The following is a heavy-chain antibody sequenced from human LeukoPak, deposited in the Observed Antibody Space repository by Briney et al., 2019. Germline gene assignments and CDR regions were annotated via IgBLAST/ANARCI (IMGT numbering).Heavy chain of an antibody. CDR3: ARAAPNYGGNSWFDY. V-gene: IGHV3-21*01. CDR1: GFTFSSYS. Sequence: GGSLRLSCAASGFTFSSYSMNWVRQAPGKGLEWVSSISSSSSYIHYADSVKGRFTISRDNAKNSLYLQMNSLRAEDTAVYYCARAAPNYGGNSWFDYWGQGTLVTVSS. D-gene: IGHD4-23*01. CDR2: ISSSSSYI. J-gene: IGHJ4*02.